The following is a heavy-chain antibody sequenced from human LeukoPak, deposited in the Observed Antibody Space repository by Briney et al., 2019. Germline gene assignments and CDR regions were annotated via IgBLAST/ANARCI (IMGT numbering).Heavy chain of an antibody. V-gene: IGHV4-34*01. CDR3: ARGHVTDIVVVVAAPRHAFAI. CDR2: INHSGST. CDR1: GGHFSGYY. D-gene: IGHD2-15*01. J-gene: IGHJ3*02. Sequence: PSETLSLTCAVYGGHFSGYYWRGIRQPPGKGLEWIGEINHSGSTNYNPSLKSRVTISVDTSKTQFSLKMSSATAAHTAVYYCARGHVTDIVVVVAAPRHAFAIWGQGTIVTVSS.